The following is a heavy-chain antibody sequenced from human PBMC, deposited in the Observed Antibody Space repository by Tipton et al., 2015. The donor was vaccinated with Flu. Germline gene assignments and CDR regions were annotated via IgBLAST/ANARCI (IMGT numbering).Heavy chain of an antibody. CDR1: EGSEGSRSFRGHY. Sequence: TLSLTCTASEGSEGSRSFRGHYWTWIRQAPGKGLEWIGEINHTGSTNYNPSLRSRVTMTIDTSKTQFSLRLTSVTAADTAIYYCARDRFIAAPAPYGMDVWGQGTTVTVSS. D-gene: IGHD6-6*01. V-gene: IGHV4-34*01. J-gene: IGHJ6*02. CDR3: ARDRFIAAPAPYGMDV. CDR2: INHTGST.